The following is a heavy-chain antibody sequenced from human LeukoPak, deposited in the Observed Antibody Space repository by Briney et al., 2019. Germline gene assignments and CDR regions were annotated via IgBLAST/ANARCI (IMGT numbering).Heavy chain of an antibody. CDR2: ISQSGST. Sequence: SETLSLTCAVYGGSFSGYYWSWIRQPPGKGLEWIGEISQSGSTNYNPSLKSRVTISVGTSKNQFSLRLSSVTAADTAVYYCARGDIAVAGYRWYFDLWGRGTLVTVSS. CDR1: GGSFSGYY. V-gene: IGHV4-34*01. J-gene: IGHJ2*01. CDR3: ARGDIAVAGYRWYFDL. D-gene: IGHD6-19*01.